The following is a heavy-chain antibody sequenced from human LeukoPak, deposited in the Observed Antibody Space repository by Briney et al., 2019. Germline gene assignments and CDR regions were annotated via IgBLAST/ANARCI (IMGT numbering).Heavy chain of an antibody. CDR3: ARGTYDSSGYYYVPPDY. CDR1: GGSFSGYY. V-gene: IGHV4-34*01. J-gene: IGHJ4*02. CDR2: INHSGST. D-gene: IGHD3-22*01. Sequence: SETLSLTCAVYGGSFSGYYWNWIRQPPGKGLEWIGEINHSGSTNYNPSLKSRVTISVDTSKNQFSLKLSSVTAADTAVYYCARGTYDSSGYYYVPPDYWGQGTLVTVSS.